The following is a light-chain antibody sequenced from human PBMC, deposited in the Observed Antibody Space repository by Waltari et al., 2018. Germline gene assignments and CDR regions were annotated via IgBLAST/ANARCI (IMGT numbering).Light chain of an antibody. CDR3: QQYNNWPPGT. CDR2: RAS. J-gene: IGKJ1*01. Sequence: ETVGTQSPATLSMSLGERATLSCRTSHSIGSSLAWYQQRPGQAPRLHIYRASTRATGIPDRFSGSGSETEFTLTISSLQSEDIAVYYCQQYNNWPPGTFGQGTKVEI. V-gene: IGKV3-15*01. CDR1: HSIGSS.